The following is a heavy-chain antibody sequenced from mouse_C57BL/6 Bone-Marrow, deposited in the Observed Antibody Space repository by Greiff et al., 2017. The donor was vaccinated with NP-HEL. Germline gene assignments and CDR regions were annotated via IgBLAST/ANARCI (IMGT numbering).Heavy chain of an antibody. CDR1: GYTFTDYN. D-gene: IGHD2-5*01. V-gene: IGHV1-22*01. CDR3: ARRSNSHWYFDV. CDR2: INPNNGGT. Sequence: VQLQQSGPELVKPGASVKMSCKASGYTFTDYNMHWVKQSHGKSLEWIGYINPNNGGTSYNQKFKGKATLTVNKSSSTAYMELRSLTSEDSAVYYCARRSNSHWYFDVWGTGTTVTVSS. J-gene: IGHJ1*03.